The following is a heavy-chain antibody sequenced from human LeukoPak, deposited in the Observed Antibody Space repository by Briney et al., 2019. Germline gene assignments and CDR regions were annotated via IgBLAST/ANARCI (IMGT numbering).Heavy chain of an antibody. CDR2: ISSSSSTI. CDR1: GFTFSSYS. Sequence: GGSLRLSCAASGFTFSSYSMNWVRQAPGKGLEWVSYISSSSSTIYYADSVKGRFTISRDNAKNSLYLQMNSLRAEDTAVYYCARDSEYYDFWSGPRDAFDIWGQGTMVTVSS. D-gene: IGHD3-3*01. CDR3: ARDSEYYDFWSGPRDAFDI. V-gene: IGHV3-48*01. J-gene: IGHJ3*02.